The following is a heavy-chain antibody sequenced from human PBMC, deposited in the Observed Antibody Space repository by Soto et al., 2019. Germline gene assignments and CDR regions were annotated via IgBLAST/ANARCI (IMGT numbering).Heavy chain of an antibody. CDR3: ARERNKYYYDSSGYTNWYFDL. CDR1: GFTFSDYY. D-gene: IGHD3-22*01. V-gene: IGHV3-11*01. J-gene: IGHJ2*01. CDR2: ISSSGSTI. Sequence: PVGSLRLSCAASGFTFSDYYMSWIRQAPGKGLEWVSYISSSGSTIYYADSVKGRFTISRDNAKNSLYLQMNSLRAEDTAVYYCARERNKYYYDSSGYTNWYFDLWGRGTLVTVSS.